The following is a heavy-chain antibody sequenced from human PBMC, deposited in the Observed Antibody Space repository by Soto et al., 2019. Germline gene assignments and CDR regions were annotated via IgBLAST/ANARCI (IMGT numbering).Heavy chain of an antibody. CDR3: AKDFYTVRVPAAPRPHYFDF. V-gene: IGHV3-30*18. CDR1: GFTFSNYD. J-gene: IGHJ4*02. D-gene: IGHD2-2*01. Sequence: QVQLVESGGGVVQPGRSLRLSCAASGFTFSNYDMHWVRQAPGEGLEWVAVLSFDGSNKNHADSVKGRFTISRDNSKNTLFLQMNSLRTEDTAVYFCAKDFYTVRVPAAPRPHYFDFWGPGTLVTVSS. CDR2: LSFDGSNK.